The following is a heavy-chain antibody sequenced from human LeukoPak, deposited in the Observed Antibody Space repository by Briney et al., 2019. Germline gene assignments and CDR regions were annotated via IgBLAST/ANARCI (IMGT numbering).Heavy chain of an antibody. V-gene: IGHV4-30-2*01. Sequence: PSQTLSLTCAGSGGSISSGGYSWRWIRQPPGKGREWIGYIYHSGSTYYNPSLKSRVTISVDRSKNQFSLKLSSVTAADTAVYYCARGRLVLYYFDYWGQGTLVTVSS. D-gene: IGHD4-11*01. CDR3: ARGRLVLYYFDY. J-gene: IGHJ4*02. CDR2: IYHSGST. CDR1: GGSISSGGYS.